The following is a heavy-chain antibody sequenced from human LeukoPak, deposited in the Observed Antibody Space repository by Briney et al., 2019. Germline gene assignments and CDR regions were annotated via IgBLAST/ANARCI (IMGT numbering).Heavy chain of an antibody. CDR1: GDSVSSNTAA. V-gene: IGHV6-1*01. CDR2: TYYRSKWYN. J-gene: IGHJ4*02. CDR3: ARENSRGRFDY. Sequence: SQTLSLTCGIPGDSVSSNTAAWNWIRQSASRGLEWLGRTYYRSKWYNNYAVSVKSRITINSDSSKNQVSLQLNSVSPEDTAMYYCARENSRGRFDYWGQGTLVTVSS. D-gene: IGHD6-19*01.